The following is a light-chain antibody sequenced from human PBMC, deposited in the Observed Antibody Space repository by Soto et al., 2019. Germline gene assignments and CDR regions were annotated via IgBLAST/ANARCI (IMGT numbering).Light chain of an antibody. J-gene: IGKJ1*01. Sequence: VLTQSPGTLYLSPGERVTLSCRASQSVASSYLAWYQQKPCRAPRLLFYSASSRATGIPDRFSGSGSGTDFTLTIRRLESEDVAVYYCQHFGSFPETCGQGTNVQ. CDR1: QSVASSY. CDR2: SAS. V-gene: IGKV3-20*01. CDR3: QHFGSFPET.